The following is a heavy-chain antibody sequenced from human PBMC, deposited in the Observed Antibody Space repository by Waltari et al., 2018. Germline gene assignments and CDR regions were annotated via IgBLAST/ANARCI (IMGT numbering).Heavy chain of an antibody. CDR2: IRSKAYGGTT. CDR1: GFTFGDYA. Sequence: EVQLVESGGGLVQPGRSLRLSCTAAGFTFGDYAMSWVRTAPGKGLEWVGFIRSKAYGGTTEYAASVKGRFTISRDDSKSIAYLQMNSLKTEDTAVYYCTRHPPYGAFDIWGQGTMVTVSS. D-gene: IGHD4-17*01. J-gene: IGHJ3*02. CDR3: TRHPPYGAFDI. V-gene: IGHV3-49*04.